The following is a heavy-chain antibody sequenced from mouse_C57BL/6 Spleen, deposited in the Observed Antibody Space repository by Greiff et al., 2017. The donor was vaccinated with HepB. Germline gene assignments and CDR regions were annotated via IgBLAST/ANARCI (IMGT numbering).Heavy chain of an antibody. Sequence: VQLKESGGGLVQPGGSMKLSCAASGFTFSDAWMDWVRQSPEKGLEWVAEIRNKANNHATYYAESVKGRFTISRDDSKSSVYLQMNSLRAEDTGIYYCTGLREWGYFDVWGTGTTVTVSS. J-gene: IGHJ1*03. CDR2: IRNKANNHAT. V-gene: IGHV6-6*01. CDR3: TGLREWGYFDV. CDR1: GFTFSDAW. D-gene: IGHD1-1*01.